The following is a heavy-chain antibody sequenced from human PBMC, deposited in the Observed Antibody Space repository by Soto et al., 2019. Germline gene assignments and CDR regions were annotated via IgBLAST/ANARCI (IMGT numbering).Heavy chain of an antibody. CDR3: ASAYGDYDYYYGMDV. Sequence: GASVKVSCKASGYTFTSYYMHWVRQAPGQGLEWMGIINPSGGSTSYAQKFQGRVTMTRDTSTSTVYMELSSLRSEDTAVYYCASAYGDYDYYYGMDVWGQGTTVT. CDR1: GYTFTSYY. CDR2: INPSGGST. V-gene: IGHV1-46*01. D-gene: IGHD4-17*01. J-gene: IGHJ6*02.